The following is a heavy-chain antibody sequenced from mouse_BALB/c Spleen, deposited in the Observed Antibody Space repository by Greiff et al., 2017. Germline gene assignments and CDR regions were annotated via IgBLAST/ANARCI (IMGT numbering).Heavy chain of an antibody. CDR3: VRLTGKYFDY. Sequence: DAGGGLVQPNGSLKLSCAASGFTFNTYAMNWVRQAPGKGLEWVARIRSKSNNYATYYADSVKDRFTISRDDSQSMLYLQMNNLKTEDTAMYYCVRLTGKYFDYWGQGTTLTVSS. D-gene: IGHD4-1*01. J-gene: IGHJ2*01. V-gene: IGHV10-1*02. CDR1: GFTFNTYA. CDR2: IRSKSNNYAT.